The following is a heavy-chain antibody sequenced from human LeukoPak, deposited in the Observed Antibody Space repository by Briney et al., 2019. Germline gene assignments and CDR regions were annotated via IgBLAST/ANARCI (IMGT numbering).Heavy chain of an antibody. D-gene: IGHD4-17*01. CDR1: GFTFNTYG. V-gene: IGHV3-23*01. J-gene: IGHJ4*02. Sequence: GGSLRLSCAASGFTFNTYGMHWVRQAPGKGLEWVSSISHNGANTYYADSVKGRFTISRDNSKSTVYLQMNSLRAEDTAVYYCARDQGRPKVYGDTFDYWGQGTLVTVSS. CDR3: ARDQGRPKVYGDTFDY. CDR2: ISHNGANT.